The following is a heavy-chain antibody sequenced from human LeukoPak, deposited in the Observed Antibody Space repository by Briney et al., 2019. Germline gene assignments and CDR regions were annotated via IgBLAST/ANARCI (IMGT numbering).Heavy chain of an antibody. D-gene: IGHD3-10*01. V-gene: IGHV3-15*01. CDR2: IKSKTDGGTT. J-gene: IGHJ4*02. CDR3: TIDLEWFGELYISFVDY. CDR1: GFTFSNAW. Sequence: PGGSLRLSCAASGFTFSNAWMSWVRQAPGKGLEWVGRIKSKTDGGTTDYAAPVKGRFTISRDDSKNTLYLQMNSLKTEDTAVYYCTIDLEWFGELYISFVDYWGQGTLVTVSS.